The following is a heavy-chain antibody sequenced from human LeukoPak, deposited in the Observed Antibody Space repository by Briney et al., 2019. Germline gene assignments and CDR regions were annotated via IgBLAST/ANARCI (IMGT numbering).Heavy chain of an antibody. CDR1: GGSFSSYA. CDR3: ARGSASNWPVDI. CDR2: IMPVFGTA. J-gene: IGHJ4*02. D-gene: IGHD6-13*01. Sequence: SVKVSCKASGGSFSSYAISWVRQAPGQGLEWMGGIMPVFGTAKYAEEFQGRVTITADDSTNTAYMDLNSLRSDVTAVYYCARGSASNWPVDIWGQGSLVIVSP. V-gene: IGHV1-69*01.